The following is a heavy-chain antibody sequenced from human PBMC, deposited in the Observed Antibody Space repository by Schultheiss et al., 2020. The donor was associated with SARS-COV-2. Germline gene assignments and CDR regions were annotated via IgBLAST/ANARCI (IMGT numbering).Heavy chain of an antibody. Sequence: GESLKISCAASGFIVSSNYMSWVRQAPGKGLEWVSVIYLGGTTYYADSVKGRFTMSRDNSKNTLFLQMNSLRAEDTAVYYCAKIEDYWGQGTLVTVSS. CDR1: GFIVSSNY. CDR3: AKIEDY. CDR2: IYLGGTT. J-gene: IGHJ4*02. V-gene: IGHV3-53*05. D-gene: IGHD2/OR15-2a*01.